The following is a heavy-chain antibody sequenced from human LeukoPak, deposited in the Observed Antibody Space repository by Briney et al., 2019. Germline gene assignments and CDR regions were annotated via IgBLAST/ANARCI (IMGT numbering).Heavy chain of an antibody. CDR2: IFSNGDT. CDR3: TRDQMNY. J-gene: IGHJ4*02. CDR1: QFTVSRNY. D-gene: IGHD5-24*01. V-gene: IGHV3-53*01. Sequence: GRSLRLSCTASQFTVSRNYMLWVRQAPGKGLEWVSLIFSNGDTHYADSVKGRFTISTDTSKNTVSLQMNSLRVEDTAMYYCTRDQMNYWGQGTLVTVSS.